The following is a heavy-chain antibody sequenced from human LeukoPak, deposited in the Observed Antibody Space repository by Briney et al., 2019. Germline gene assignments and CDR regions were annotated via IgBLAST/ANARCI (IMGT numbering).Heavy chain of an antibody. V-gene: IGHV1-18*01. D-gene: IGHD6-19*01. CDR2: SPYNGNT. Sequence: AASVKVSCKASGGTFSSYAISWVRQAPGQGLEWMGWSPYNGNTNYAQKLQGRVTMTTDTSTSTAYMELRSLRSDDTAVYYCARGGSSGWRTPNDDYWGQGTLVTVSS. CDR1: GGTFSSYA. CDR3: ARGGSSGWRTPNDDY. J-gene: IGHJ4*02.